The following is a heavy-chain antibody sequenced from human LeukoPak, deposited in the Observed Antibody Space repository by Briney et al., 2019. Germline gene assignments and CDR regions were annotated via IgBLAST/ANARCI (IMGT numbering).Heavy chain of an antibody. CDR2: LNPNSGNT. J-gene: IGHJ4*02. CDR3: ARGPSGYHNT. V-gene: IGHV1-8*01. CDR1: GESFNNYP. D-gene: IGHD5-12*01. Sequence: WASVTVSCKASGESFNNYPIHWVRQATGQGLEWMGWLNPNSGNTGYAQKFQGRVTITRDTSINTAYMELSSLRSEDTAVYYCARGPSGYHNTGGQGTLVTVSS.